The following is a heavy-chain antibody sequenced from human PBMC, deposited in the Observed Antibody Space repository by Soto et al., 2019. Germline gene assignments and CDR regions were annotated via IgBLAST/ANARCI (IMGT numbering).Heavy chain of an antibody. CDR3: ARLITGTVRVDY. J-gene: IGHJ4*02. V-gene: IGHV1-3*01. CDR1: GYIFSSYA. Sequence: QVRLVQSGAGMKKPGASVTVSCKASGYIFSSYAMHWVRQAPGQRLVWMGWVNPANGYTKYSQTFQGRVTITWDTSASTAYMDLSSLRSGDTAVYYCARLITGTVRVDYCVQGTLVTVSS. CDR2: VNPANGYT. D-gene: IGHD1-20*01.